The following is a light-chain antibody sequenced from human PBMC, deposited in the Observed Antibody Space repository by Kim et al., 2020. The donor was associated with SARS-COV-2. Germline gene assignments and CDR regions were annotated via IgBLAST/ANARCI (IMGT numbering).Light chain of an antibody. CDR1: SLRSYY. CDR2: GKN. J-gene: IGLJ3*02. Sequence: SSELTQDPAVSVALGQTVRITCQGDSLRSYYASWYQQKPGQAPVLVIYGKNNRPSGIPDRFSGSSSGNTASLTITGAQAEDEADYYCNSRDSSGHRRVFGGGTQLTVL. CDR3: NSRDSSGHRRV. V-gene: IGLV3-19*01.